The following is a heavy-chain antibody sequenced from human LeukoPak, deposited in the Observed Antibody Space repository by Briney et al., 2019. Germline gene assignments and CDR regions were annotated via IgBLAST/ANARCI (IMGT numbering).Heavy chain of an antibody. J-gene: IGHJ4*02. CDR3: AREPGRVGEFYFDY. V-gene: IGHV4-61*02. CDR1: GGSISSGSYY. D-gene: IGHD3-10*01. CDR2: MYTSGST. Sequence: KPSETLSLTCTVSGGSISSGSYYWTWIRQPAGKGLEWIGRMYTSGSTDYNPSLKSRPSISVDTSKNLFSLNLSSVTAADTAVYYCAREPGRVGEFYFDYWGQGILVTVSS.